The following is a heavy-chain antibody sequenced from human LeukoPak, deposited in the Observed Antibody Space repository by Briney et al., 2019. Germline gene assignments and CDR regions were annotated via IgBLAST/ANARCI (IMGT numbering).Heavy chain of an antibody. D-gene: IGHD6-6*01. CDR2: TYYSGST. V-gene: IGHV4-39*01. J-gene: IGHJ4*02. CDR3: ARLSSFY. Sequence: ASETLSLTCTVSGGSISSSSYYWGWIRQPPGKGLEWIGSTYYSGSTFYNPSLKSRVTISVDTSKNQFSLSLSSVTAADTAVYYCARLSSFYWGQGALVTVSS. CDR1: GGSISSSSYY.